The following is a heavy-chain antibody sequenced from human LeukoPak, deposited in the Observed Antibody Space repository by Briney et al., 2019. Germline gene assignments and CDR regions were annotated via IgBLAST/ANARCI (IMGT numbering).Heavy chain of an antibody. V-gene: IGHV1-18*01. CDR3: ARPPKDSSGYYYYGMDV. Sequence: ASVKVSCKASGYTFTSYGISWVRQAPGQGREWMGWISAYNGNTNYAQKLQGRVTMTTDTSTSTAYMGLRSLRSDDTAVYYCARPPKDSSGYYYYGMDVWGQGTTVTVSS. D-gene: IGHD3-22*01. CDR2: ISAYNGNT. J-gene: IGHJ6*02. CDR1: GYTFTSYG.